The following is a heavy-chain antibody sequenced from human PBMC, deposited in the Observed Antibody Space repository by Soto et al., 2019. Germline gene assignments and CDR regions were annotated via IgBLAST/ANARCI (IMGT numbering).Heavy chain of an antibody. CDR3: ARRQEGGSYFLAFDI. Sequence: EVQLVESGGGLVQPGGSLRLSCAASGFTFSSHWMHWVRQVPGKGLVWVSRINSDGSTTTYADSVKGRFTISRDNAKNTLYLQMNSLRAEDTAVYSCARRQEGGSYFLAFDIWGQGTMVTVSS. V-gene: IGHV3-74*01. D-gene: IGHD1-26*01. J-gene: IGHJ3*02. CDR1: GFTFSSHW. CDR2: INSDGSTT.